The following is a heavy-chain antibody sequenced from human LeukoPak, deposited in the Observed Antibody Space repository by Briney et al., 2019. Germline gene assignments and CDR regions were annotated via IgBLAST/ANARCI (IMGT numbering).Heavy chain of an antibody. CDR1: GYTFTGYY. CDR3: ARGDILTGYH. V-gene: IGHV1-18*04. Sequence: ASVKVSCKASGYTFTGYYMHWVRQAPGQGLEWMGWISAYNGNTNYAQKLQGRVTMTTDTSTSTAYMELRSLRSDDTAVYYCARGDILTGYHWGQGTLVTVSS. D-gene: IGHD3-9*01. J-gene: IGHJ4*02. CDR2: ISAYNGNT.